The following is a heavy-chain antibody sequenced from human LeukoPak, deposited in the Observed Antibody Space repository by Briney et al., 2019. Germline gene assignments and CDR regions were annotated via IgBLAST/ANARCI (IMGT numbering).Heavy chain of an antibody. CDR1: GFTFSSYG. Sequence: GGSLRLSCVASGFTFSSYGMHWVRQAPGKGLEWVAFISYDGNNQYYADSVKGRFTISRDNSKNTLYLQMNNLRAEDTAIYYCARVGSRYCSGANCYDGFWGQGTLVSVSS. D-gene: IGHD2-15*01. J-gene: IGHJ4*02. V-gene: IGHV3-30*19. CDR2: ISYDGNNQ. CDR3: ARVGSRYCSGANCYDGF.